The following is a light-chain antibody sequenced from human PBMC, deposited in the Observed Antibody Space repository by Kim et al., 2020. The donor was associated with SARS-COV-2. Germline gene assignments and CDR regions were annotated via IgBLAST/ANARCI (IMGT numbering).Light chain of an antibody. CDR3: LQYHSYPLT. Sequence: DIQMTQSPSTMSASVGDRVTITCRASQSISSWLAWYQQKPGKAPKRLIYKASNLESGVPSRFSGSGSGTEFTLTISSLQPDDFATYYCLQYHSYPLTFGGGTKVDIK. CDR2: KAS. J-gene: IGKJ4*01. V-gene: IGKV1-5*03. CDR1: QSISSW.